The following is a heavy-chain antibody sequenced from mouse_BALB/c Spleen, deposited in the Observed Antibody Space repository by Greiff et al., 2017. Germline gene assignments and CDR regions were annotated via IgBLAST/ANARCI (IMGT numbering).Heavy chain of an antibody. Sequence: VQLQESGAELARPGASVKLSCKASGYTFTSYWMQWVKQRPGQGLEWIGAIYPGDGDTRYTQKFKGKATLTADKSSSTAYMQLSSLASEDSAVYYCARGYYGSSYPLGYFDVWGAGTTVTVSS. J-gene: IGHJ1*01. CDR3: ARGYYGSSYPLGYFDV. V-gene: IGHV1-87*01. CDR2: IYPGDGDT. CDR1: GYTFTSYW. D-gene: IGHD1-1*01.